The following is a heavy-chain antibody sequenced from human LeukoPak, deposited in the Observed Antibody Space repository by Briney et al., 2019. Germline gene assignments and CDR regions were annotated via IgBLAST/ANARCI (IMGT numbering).Heavy chain of an antibody. Sequence: GGSLRLSCAASGFTFGSYVMSWVRQAPGKGQEWVSAISGDGGTYYADSVKGRFTISRDNSKNTLYLQMNSLGGEDTALYYCARYCGAASCYSGFDYWGQGTLVTVAS. CDR2: ISGDGGT. CDR3: ARYCGAASCYSGFDY. D-gene: IGHD2-15*01. V-gene: IGHV3-23*01. CDR1: GFTFGSYV. J-gene: IGHJ4*02.